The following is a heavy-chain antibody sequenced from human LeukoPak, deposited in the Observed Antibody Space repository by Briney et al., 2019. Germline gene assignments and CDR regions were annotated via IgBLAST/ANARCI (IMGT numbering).Heavy chain of an antibody. V-gene: IGHV3-11*04. CDR1: GFTFSDYY. CDR3: VTYRQGFVGDY. J-gene: IGHJ4*02. Sequence: PGGSLRLSCAASGFTFSDYYMSWIRQAPGKGLEWVSYISSSGSTIYYADSVKGRFTISRDNAKNTVYLQMNSLRAEDTAVYYCVTYRQGFVGDYWGQGTLVTVSS. D-gene: IGHD1-26*01. CDR2: ISSSGSTI.